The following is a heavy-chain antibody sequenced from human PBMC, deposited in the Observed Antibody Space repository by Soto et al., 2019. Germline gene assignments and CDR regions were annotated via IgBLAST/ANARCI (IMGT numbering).Heavy chain of an antibody. CDR3: AKDLNLKAVRPPGGFEP. CDR1: EFTFNIYG. V-gene: IGHV3-30*18. J-gene: IGHJ5*02. CDR2: ISSDGMIK. D-gene: IGHD3-22*01. Sequence: QVQLVESGGGVVQPGRSLSLSCAASEFTFNIYGMHWVRQAPDKGLEWVAVISSDGMIKYYAESVKGRFTISRDNFKNKGDLNTDSLRAEDTAPYYCAKDLNLKAVRPPGGFEPRGQGTRGTVSS.